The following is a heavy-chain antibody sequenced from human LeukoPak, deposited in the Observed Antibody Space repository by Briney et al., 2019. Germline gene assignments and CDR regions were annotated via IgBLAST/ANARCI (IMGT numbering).Heavy chain of an antibody. CDR2: IYSGGTT. V-gene: IGHV3-66*01. CDR1: GFTVSSSY. J-gene: IGHJ4*02. CDR3: ATKVTAGN. D-gene: IGHD2-21*02. Sequence: GGSLRLSCAASGFTVSSSYMSWVRQLPGKGLEWVSVIYSGGTTNYADSVKGRFSISRDISKNTLHLQLNSLRADDTGVYYCATKVTAGNWGQGTPVTVSS.